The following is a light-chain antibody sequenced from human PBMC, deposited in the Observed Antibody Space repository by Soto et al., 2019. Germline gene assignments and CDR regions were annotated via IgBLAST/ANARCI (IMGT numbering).Light chain of an antibody. Sequence: DLQMTQSPSSVSASVGDRVTITCRASQGINRWLAWYQQQPGKAPKLLIYAASSLQSGVPSRFSGSGSGTDFTLTINSLQPEDFATYYCQQANSFPLTFGGGTKVEIK. CDR1: QGINRW. CDR3: QQANSFPLT. J-gene: IGKJ4*01. CDR2: AAS. V-gene: IGKV1D-12*01.